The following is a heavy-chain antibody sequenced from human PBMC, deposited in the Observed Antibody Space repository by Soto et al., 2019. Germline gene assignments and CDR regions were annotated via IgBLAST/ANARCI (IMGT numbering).Heavy chain of an antibody. D-gene: IGHD2-2*01. Sequence: QVQLVESGGGVVQPGRSLRLSCAASGFTFSSYAMNWVRQAPGKGLEWMALISYDGSNKYYADSVKGRFTISRDSSKNTLYLQMNSLRAADTAVYYCGRCSSTSCHLGSDYWGQGTLVTVSS. J-gene: IGHJ4*02. CDR3: GRCSSTSCHLGSDY. CDR1: GFTFSSYA. CDR2: ISYDGSNK. V-gene: IGHV3-30-3*01.